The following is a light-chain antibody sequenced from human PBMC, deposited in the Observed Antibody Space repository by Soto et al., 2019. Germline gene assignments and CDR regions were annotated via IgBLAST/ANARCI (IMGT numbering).Light chain of an antibody. CDR3: LQYGTSPNT. V-gene: IGKV3-20*01. J-gene: IGKJ2*01. CDR1: QSVNSNY. Sequence: EIVLTQSPGTLSLSPGERAALSCRASQSVNSNYLAWYQQKPGQVPRPLIYGASIRAAGVPDRLSGSGSGTDFALTISRLEPEDHAVYYCLQYGTSPNTFGQGTKLEIK. CDR2: GAS.